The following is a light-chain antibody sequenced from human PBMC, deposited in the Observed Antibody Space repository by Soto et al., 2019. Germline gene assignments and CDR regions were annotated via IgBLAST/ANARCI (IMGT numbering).Light chain of an antibody. CDR1: SSDVGGYHY. Sequence: QSALTQPRSVSGSPGQSVTLSCTGTSSDVGGYHYVSWYQQHPGKAPKLLIYGVIDRPSGVSNRFSGSKSGNAASLTISGLQPEDEADYYCSSYTSSYTWVFGGGTKLTVL. CDR2: GVI. CDR3: SSYTSSYTWV. J-gene: IGLJ2*01. V-gene: IGLV2-11*01.